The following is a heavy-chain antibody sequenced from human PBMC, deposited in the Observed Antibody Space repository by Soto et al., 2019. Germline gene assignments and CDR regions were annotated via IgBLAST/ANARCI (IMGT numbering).Heavy chain of an antibody. D-gene: IGHD3-10*01. CDR1: GGSFSGYY. J-gene: IGHJ4*02. V-gene: IGHV4-34*01. CDR3: ARLRYGSGSH. Sequence: SETLSLTCAVYGGSFSGYYWSWIRQPPGKGLEWIGEINHSGSTNYNPSLKSRVTISVDTSKNQFSLKLSSVTAADTAVYYCARLRYGSGSHWGQGTLVTVS. CDR2: INHSGST.